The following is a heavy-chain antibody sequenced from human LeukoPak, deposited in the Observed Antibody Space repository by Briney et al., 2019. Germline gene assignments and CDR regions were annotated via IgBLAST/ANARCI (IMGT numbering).Heavy chain of an antibody. D-gene: IGHD3-22*01. CDR3: ARMYYHDSSGYFDY. V-gene: IGHV3-21*01. CDR1: GFTFSSNI. Sequence: GGSLRLSCAASGFTFSSNIMNWVRQAPGKGLEWVSSISSSSSYMYSADSVKGRFTISRDNAKNSLYLQMNSLRAEDTAVYYCARMYYHDSSGYFDYWGQGTLVTVSS. J-gene: IGHJ4*02. CDR2: ISSSSSYM.